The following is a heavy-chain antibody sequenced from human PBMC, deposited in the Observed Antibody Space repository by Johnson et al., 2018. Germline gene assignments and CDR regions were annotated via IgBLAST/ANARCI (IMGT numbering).Heavy chain of an antibody. J-gene: IGHJ5*02. CDR3: ARDHSDSISSWWFDP. D-gene: IGHD6-6*01. CDR2: INPSGDSV. V-gene: IGHV1-46*01. Sequence: VQLVQSGAEVKKPGASVKVSCKASGFMFTNNYMHWVRQAPGQGLEWMGVINPSGDSVNYAQKFQGRVTMTRDTSTSTDYLEFSSLRYEDTAIYYCARDHSDSISSWWFDPWGQGTPVIVSS. CDR1: GFMFTNNY.